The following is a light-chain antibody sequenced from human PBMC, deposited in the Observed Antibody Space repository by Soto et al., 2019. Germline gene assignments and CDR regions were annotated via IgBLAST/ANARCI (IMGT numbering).Light chain of an antibody. Sequence: EFVLTQSPGTLSLSPGERANLSCRASQSVDSTYLTWYQQKPGQAPRLLIYGASGRATGIPDRFSGSGSGTDFTLTISRLEPQDFAVYFCQYYDSFRTFGQGTKVDIK. CDR3: QYYDSFRT. CDR1: QSVDSTY. J-gene: IGKJ1*01. V-gene: IGKV3-20*01. CDR2: GAS.